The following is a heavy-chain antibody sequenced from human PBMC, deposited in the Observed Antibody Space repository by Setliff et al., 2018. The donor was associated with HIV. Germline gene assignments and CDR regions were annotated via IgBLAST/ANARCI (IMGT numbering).Heavy chain of an antibody. CDR2: IYYTGST. CDR1: GGSISSSGSY. Sequence: SETLSLTCTVSGGSISSSGSYWTWIRQRPGKGLEWIGYIYYTGSTYYHPSLKSRVLISVDTSNNLFSLSLRSVTAADTAVHYCARDLSPYGSGDPYYYYGMDVWGQGTTVTVSS. D-gene: IGHD3-10*01. CDR3: ARDLSPYGSGDPYYYYGMDV. V-gene: IGHV4-31*03. J-gene: IGHJ6*02.